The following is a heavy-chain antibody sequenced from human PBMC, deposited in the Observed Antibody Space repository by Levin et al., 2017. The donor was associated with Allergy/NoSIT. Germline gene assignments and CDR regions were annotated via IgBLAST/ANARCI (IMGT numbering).Heavy chain of an antibody. V-gene: IGHV4-34*01. CDR3: ARYGAGYSAYDSFI. J-gene: IGHJ3*02. CDR1: GGSLSGYY. CDR2: INYSGST. Sequence: SETLSLTCAVYGGSLSGYYWSWIRQPPGKGLEWIGEINYSGSTNYNPSLKSRVTISIDTSKNQFSLKLSSVTAADPAVYYCARYGAGYSAYDSFIWGQGTMVTVSS. D-gene: IGHD5-12*01.